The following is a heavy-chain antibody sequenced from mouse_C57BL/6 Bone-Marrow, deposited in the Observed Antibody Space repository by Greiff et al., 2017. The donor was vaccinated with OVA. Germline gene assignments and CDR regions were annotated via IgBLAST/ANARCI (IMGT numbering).Heavy chain of an antibody. D-gene: IGHD1-1*01. CDR2: INPYNGGT. J-gene: IGHJ2*01. V-gene: IGHV1-19*01. CDR3: ARPTVVATSYYFDY. Sequence: EVQLQQSGPVLVKPGASVKMSCKASGYTFTDYYMNWVKQSHGKSLEWIGVINPYNGGTSYNQKFKGKATLTVDKSSSTAYMELNSLTSEDSSVYYCARPTVVATSYYFDYWGQGTTLTVSS. CDR1: GYTFTDYY.